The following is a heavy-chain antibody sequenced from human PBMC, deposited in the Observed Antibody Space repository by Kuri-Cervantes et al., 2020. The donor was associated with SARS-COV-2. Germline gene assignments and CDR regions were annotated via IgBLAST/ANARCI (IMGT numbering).Heavy chain of an antibody. CDR2: ISGSGGST. J-gene: IGHJ4*02. CDR1: GFTFSSYA. V-gene: IGHV3-23*01. Sequence: GESLKISCAASGFTFSSYAMSWVRQAPGKGLEWVSAISGSGGSTYYADSVKGRFTISRDNSKNTLYLQVNSLRAEDTAVYYCAKKFESSGIAAAGTEMYFDYWGQGTLVTVSS. CDR3: AKKFESSGIAAAGTEMYFDY. D-gene: IGHD6-13*01.